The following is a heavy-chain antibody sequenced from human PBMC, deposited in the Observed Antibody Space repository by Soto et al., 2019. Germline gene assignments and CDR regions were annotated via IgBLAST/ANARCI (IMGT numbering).Heavy chain of an antibody. Sequence: QGQLVQSGAEVKKPGASVKLSCKASGFTFSNYGLNWVRQAPGQGLEWMGWVSANNGHTNYAQNLQGRVSMTTDTATSTADMELRGLTVDDTAVYYCARDIESVTAKHFFYYYAMDVWGQGTTVTVSS. CDR2: VSANNGHT. CDR3: ARDIESVTAKHFFYYYAMDV. V-gene: IGHV1-18*01. J-gene: IGHJ6*02. CDR1: GFTFSNYG. D-gene: IGHD2-8*01.